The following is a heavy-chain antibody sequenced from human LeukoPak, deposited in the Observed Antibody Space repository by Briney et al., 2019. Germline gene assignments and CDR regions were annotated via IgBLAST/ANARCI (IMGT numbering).Heavy chain of an antibody. CDR3: ARAYSGYENYYYYYYMDV. Sequence: SETLSLTCSVSGVSVSNHYWSWIRQPPGKGLEWIGWFYYSGGTYFNPSLGSRVTISADTSRNHLSLNLRSLTAADTAVYYCARAYSGYENYYYYYYMDVWGKGTTVTVSS. J-gene: IGHJ6*03. V-gene: IGHV4-59*02. CDR1: GVSVSNHY. CDR2: FYYSGGT. D-gene: IGHD5-12*01.